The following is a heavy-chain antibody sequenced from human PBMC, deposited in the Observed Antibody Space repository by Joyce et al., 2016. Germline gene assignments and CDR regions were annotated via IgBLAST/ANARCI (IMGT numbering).Heavy chain of an antibody. CDR3: ARDDHHWGSGSY. D-gene: IGHD1-1*01. CDR2: INPVDGVT. J-gene: IGHJ4*02. CDR1: GYTFTNHK. V-gene: IGHV1-46*01. Sequence: QVQLLQSGAEVKKPGASVKISCKASGYTFTNHKMHWVRQAPGEGLEWMAIINPVDGVTRYAQKFQGRITVTRDTSTTTFYMELNSLKSDDTAFYYCARDDHHWGSGSYWGQGTLVTVSS.